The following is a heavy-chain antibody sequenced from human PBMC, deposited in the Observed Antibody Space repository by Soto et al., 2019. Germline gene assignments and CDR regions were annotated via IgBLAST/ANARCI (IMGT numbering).Heavy chain of an antibody. CDR3: ARFCRGGGSCYHYYFDY. Sequence: QSPTLSLTCTVSGGSISSYYWSWIRQPPGKGLEWIGYIYYSGSTNYNPSLKSRVTISVDTSKNQFSLKLSSVTAADTAVYYCARFCRGGGSCYHYYFDYWGQGTLVTVSS. CDR1: GGSISSYY. D-gene: IGHD2-15*01. J-gene: IGHJ4*02. V-gene: IGHV4-59*08. CDR2: IYYSGST.